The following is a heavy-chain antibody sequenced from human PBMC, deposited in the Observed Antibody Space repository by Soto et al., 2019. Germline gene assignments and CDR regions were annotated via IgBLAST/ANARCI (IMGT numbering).Heavy chain of an antibody. V-gene: IGHV4-30-4*01. Sequence: SETLSLTCTVSGGSISSGDYYWSWIRQPPGKGLEWIGYIYYSGSTYYNPSLKSRVTISVDTSKNQFSLKLSSVTAADTAVYYCARGQDTAMARGWFYPWGQGTLVTVSS. CDR3: ARGQDTAMARGWFYP. CDR2: IYYSGST. CDR1: GGSISSGDYY. D-gene: IGHD5-18*01. J-gene: IGHJ5*02.